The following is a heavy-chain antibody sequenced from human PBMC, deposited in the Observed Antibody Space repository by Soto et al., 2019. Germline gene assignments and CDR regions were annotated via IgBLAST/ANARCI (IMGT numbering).Heavy chain of an antibody. J-gene: IGHJ6*03. Sequence: EVQLVESGGGLVKPGGSLRLSCAASGFTFSSYSMNWVRQAPGKGLEWVSSISSSSSYIYYADSVKGRFTISRDNAKNSLYLQMNSLRAEDTAVYYCAGGLERSYYYYMDVWGKGTTVTVSS. CDR3: AGGLERSYYYYMDV. V-gene: IGHV3-21*01. CDR2: ISSSSSYI. CDR1: GFTFSSYS. D-gene: IGHD1-1*01.